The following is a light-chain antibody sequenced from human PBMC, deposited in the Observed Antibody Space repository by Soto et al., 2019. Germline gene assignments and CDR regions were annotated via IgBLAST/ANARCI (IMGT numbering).Light chain of an antibody. J-gene: IGLJ2*01. Sequence: SYELTQPPSVSVAPGKTARITCGGNNTGSKSMHWYQQKPGQAPVLVIYYVSDRPSGIPERFSGSNSGNTATLTISRVEAGDEADYYCQVWDSSSDHPEVFGGGTKLTVL. CDR2: YVS. V-gene: IGLV3-21*04. CDR3: QVWDSSSDHPEV. CDR1: NTGSKS.